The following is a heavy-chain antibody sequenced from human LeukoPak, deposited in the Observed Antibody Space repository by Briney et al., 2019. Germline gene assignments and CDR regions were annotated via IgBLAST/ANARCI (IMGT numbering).Heavy chain of an antibody. Sequence: SETLSLTCTVSGGSISSSSYYWGWIRQPPGKGLEWIGSIYYSGSTYYNPSLKSRVTISVDTSKNQFSLKLSSVTAADTAVYYCARIPSMDGAHSNGGIPLVGYWYFDLWGRGTLVTVSS. D-gene: IGHD4/OR15-4a*01. CDR2: IYYSGST. CDR3: ARIPSMDGAHSNGGIPLVGYWYFDL. V-gene: IGHV4-39*07. CDR1: GGSISSSSYY. J-gene: IGHJ2*01.